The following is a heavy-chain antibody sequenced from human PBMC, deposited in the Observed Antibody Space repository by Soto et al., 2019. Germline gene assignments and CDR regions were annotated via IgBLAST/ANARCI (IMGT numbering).Heavy chain of an antibody. CDR1: GYTFTGYY. CDR3: ARDLGSSIAARPWYYFDY. J-gene: IGHJ4*02. V-gene: IGHV1-2*04. Sequence: GASVKVSCKASGYTFTGYYMHWVRQAPGQGLEWMGWINPNTGGTNYAQKFQGWVTMTRDTSISTAYMELSRLRSDDTAVYYCARDLGSSIAARPWYYFDYWGQGTLVTVS. CDR2: INPNTGGT. D-gene: IGHD6-6*01.